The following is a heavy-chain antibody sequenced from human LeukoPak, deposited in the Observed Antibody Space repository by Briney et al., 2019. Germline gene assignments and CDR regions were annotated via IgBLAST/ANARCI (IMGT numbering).Heavy chain of an antibody. CDR3: ARAGDYYSYGMDV. CDR1: GYTFTGYY. D-gene: IGHD7-27*01. V-gene: IGHV1-2*02. Sequence: ASVKVPCKASGYTFTGYYMHWVRPAPGQGLEWMGWINPNSGGTNYAQKFQGRVTMTRDTSISTAYMELSRLRSDDTAVYYCARAGDYYSYGMDVWGQGTTVTVSS. J-gene: IGHJ6*02. CDR2: INPNSGGT.